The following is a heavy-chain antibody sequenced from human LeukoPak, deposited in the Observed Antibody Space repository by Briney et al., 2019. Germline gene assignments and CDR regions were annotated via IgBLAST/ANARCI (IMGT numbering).Heavy chain of an antibody. CDR2: IYYSGST. Sequence: PSETLSLTCTVSNGSISSSSYYWGWIRQPPGKGLEWIGSIYYSGSTYYNPSLKSRVTISVDTSKNQFSLKLSSVTAADTAVYYCARRRCSGGSCPFDYWGQGTLVTVSS. V-gene: IGHV4-39*07. D-gene: IGHD2-15*01. CDR3: ARRRCSGGSCPFDY. CDR1: NGSISSSSYY. J-gene: IGHJ4*02.